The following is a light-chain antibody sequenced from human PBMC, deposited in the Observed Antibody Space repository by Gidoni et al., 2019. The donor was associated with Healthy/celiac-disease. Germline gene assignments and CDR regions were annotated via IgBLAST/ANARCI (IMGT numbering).Light chain of an antibody. Sequence: QSVLTQPPSASGTPGQRVTITCSGSSSNIGSNTVNWYQQLPGTAPKLLIYSNNQRPSGVPDRSSGSKSGISASLAISGRQSEDEADYYCAAWDDSLNGWVFGGGTKLTVL. CDR2: SNN. CDR3: AAWDDSLNGWV. CDR1: SSNIGSNT. V-gene: IGLV1-44*01. J-gene: IGLJ3*02.